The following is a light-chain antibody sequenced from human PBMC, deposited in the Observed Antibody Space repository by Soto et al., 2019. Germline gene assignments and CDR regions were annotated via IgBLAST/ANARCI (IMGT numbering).Light chain of an antibody. Sequence: EIVMTQSPGTLSSSPGERATISCRASQSVSSSLLAWYQQKPGQAPMLLIYGASSMATGIPDRFSGSGSGTDFTLTISRLEPEDFAVYYCQQYDSSPFTFGQGTRLEIK. CDR1: QSVSSSL. V-gene: IGKV3-20*01. CDR2: GAS. J-gene: IGKJ5*01. CDR3: QQYDSSPFT.